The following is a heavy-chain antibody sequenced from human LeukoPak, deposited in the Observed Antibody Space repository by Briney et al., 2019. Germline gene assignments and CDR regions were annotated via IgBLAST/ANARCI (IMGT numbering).Heavy chain of an antibody. J-gene: IGHJ3*02. CDR3: ASSTVVTSEYAFDI. CDR1: GGSISSYY. D-gene: IGHD2-15*01. Sequence: SETLSLTCTVSGGSISSYYWSWIRQPAGKGLEWIGRIYTSGSTNYNPSLKSRVTMSVDTSKNQFSLKLSSLTAADTAVYYCASSTVVTSEYAFDIWGQGTMVTVSS. V-gene: IGHV4-4*07. CDR2: IYTSGST.